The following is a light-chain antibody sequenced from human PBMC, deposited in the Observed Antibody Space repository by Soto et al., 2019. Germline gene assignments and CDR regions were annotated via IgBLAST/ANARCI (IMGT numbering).Light chain of an antibody. CDR1: QSIVYSDGNIY. CDR2: KGS. Sequence: DVVLTQSPLSLPVTLGQPASISCRSTQSIVYSDGNIYLNWFQQRPGQSPRRIIYKGSNRDSGVPDRFSGSVSGSDFTLKISWVEAEDVGVYYCMQGTHWPPITFGQGTRLEIK. J-gene: IGKJ5*01. CDR3: MQGTHWPPIT. V-gene: IGKV2-30*01.